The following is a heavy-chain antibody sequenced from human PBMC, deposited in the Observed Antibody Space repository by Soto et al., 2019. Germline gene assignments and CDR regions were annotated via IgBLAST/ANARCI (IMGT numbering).Heavy chain of an antibody. J-gene: IGHJ4*02. CDR2: ISGDGISS. Sequence: GGSLRLSCAASGFTFSSYWMHWVRQAPGKGLVWVSRISGDGISSIYADSVKGRFTISRDNAKNTVYLQMNSLRAEDTAVYYCVRESAVAGTCFDYWGPGTMVTVSS. CDR1: GFTFSSYW. V-gene: IGHV3-74*01. D-gene: IGHD6-19*01. CDR3: VRESAVAGTCFDY.